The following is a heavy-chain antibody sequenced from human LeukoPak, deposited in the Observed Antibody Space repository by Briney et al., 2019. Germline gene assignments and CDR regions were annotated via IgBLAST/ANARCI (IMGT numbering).Heavy chain of an antibody. V-gene: IGHV1-18*01. CDR1: GYTFTSYG. CDR3: ARVWTDYDYVWGSYRPTPSLDFDY. Sequence: GASVKVSCKASGYTFTSYGISWVRQAPGQGLEWMGWISAYNGNTNYAQKLQGRVTMTTDTSTSTAYMELRSLRSDDTAVYYCARVWTDYDYVWGSYRPTPSLDFDYWGQGTLVTVSS. CDR2: ISAYNGNT. D-gene: IGHD3-16*02. J-gene: IGHJ4*02.